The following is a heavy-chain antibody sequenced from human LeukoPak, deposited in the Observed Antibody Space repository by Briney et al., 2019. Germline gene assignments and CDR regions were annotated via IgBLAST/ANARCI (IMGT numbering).Heavy chain of an antibody. Sequence: SETLSLTCIVSGGSISSSSYYWGWIRQPPGKGLEWIGSIYYSGSTYYNPSLKSRVTISVDTSKNQFSLKLSSVTAADTAVYYCARRPLTIFSGMDVWGQGTTVTVSS. J-gene: IGHJ6*02. CDR1: GGSISSSSYY. CDR2: IYYSGST. V-gene: IGHV4-39*01. D-gene: IGHD3-9*01. CDR3: ARRPLTIFSGMDV.